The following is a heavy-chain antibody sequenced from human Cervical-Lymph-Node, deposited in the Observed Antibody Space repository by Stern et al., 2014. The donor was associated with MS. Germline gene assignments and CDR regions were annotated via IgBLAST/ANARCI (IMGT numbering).Heavy chain of an antibody. Sequence: EVQLVESGAEVKKPGESLKISCKVSGYDFTAYWIGWVRQTPGKGLEWMGIIYPGDSDTTYSPSFQGQVTISVDKSSSTAYVQWSTLKASDTAIYYCARRGYSYSLDYWGQGTLVTVSS. CDR3: ARRGYSYSLDY. CDR2: IYPGDSDT. D-gene: IGHD5-18*01. V-gene: IGHV5-51*03. J-gene: IGHJ4*02. CDR1: GYDFTAYW.